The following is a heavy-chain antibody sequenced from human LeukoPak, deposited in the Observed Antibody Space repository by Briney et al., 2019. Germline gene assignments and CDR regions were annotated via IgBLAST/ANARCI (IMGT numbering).Heavy chain of an antibody. CDR1: GFTFSDFY. CDR3: ARAAVVTSPFDY. D-gene: IGHD4-23*01. J-gene: IGHJ4*02. CDR2: ISSSGGST. Sequence: GGSLRLSCAASGFTFSDFYMSWIRQAPGKGLEWVSYISSSGGSTYYADSVKGRFTISRDNAKNSLYLQMNSLRAEDTAVYYCARAAVVTSPFDYWGQGILVTVSS. V-gene: IGHV3-11*01.